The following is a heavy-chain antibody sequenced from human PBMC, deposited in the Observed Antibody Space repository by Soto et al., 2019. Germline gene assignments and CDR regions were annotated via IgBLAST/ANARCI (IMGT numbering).Heavy chain of an antibody. D-gene: IGHD6-19*01. J-gene: IGHJ4*02. CDR2: IIPIFGTA. Sequence: SVKVCCKASGVTFSSYGIGWVRQAPGQGLEWMGGIIPIFGTANYAQKFQGRVTITADESTSTAYMELSSLRSEDTAVYYCARSPGDSSGWFDYWGQGTLVTVSS. V-gene: IGHV1-69*13. CDR1: GVTFSSYG. CDR3: ARSPGDSSGWFDY.